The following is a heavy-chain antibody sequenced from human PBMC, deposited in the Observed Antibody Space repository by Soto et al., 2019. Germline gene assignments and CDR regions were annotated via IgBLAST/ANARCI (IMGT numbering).Heavy chain of an antibody. Sequence: SETLSLTCTVSGGSISSGGYYWSWIRQHPGKGLEWIGYIYYSGSTYYNPSLKSRVTISVDTSKNQFSLKLSSVTAADTAVYYCARDVYDFWSGFGDYYYGMDVWGQGTTVTVSS. D-gene: IGHD3-3*01. CDR2: IYYSGST. CDR1: GGSISSGGYY. CDR3: ARDVYDFWSGFGDYYYGMDV. J-gene: IGHJ6*02. V-gene: IGHV4-31*03.